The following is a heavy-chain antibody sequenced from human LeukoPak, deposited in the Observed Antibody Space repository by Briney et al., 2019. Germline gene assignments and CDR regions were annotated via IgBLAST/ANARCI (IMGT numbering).Heavy chain of an antibody. CDR2: IHPGDSDT. J-gene: IGHJ5*02. CDR1: GYSFTSYW. Sequence: GESLKISCKGSGYSFTSYWIGWVRQMPGKGLEWMGIIHPGDSDTRYSPSFQGQVTISADKSISTAYRQWSSLKASDTAMYYCARFSIAAAGSWFDPWVQGTLVTVSS. D-gene: IGHD6-13*01. V-gene: IGHV5-51*01. CDR3: ARFSIAAAGSWFDP.